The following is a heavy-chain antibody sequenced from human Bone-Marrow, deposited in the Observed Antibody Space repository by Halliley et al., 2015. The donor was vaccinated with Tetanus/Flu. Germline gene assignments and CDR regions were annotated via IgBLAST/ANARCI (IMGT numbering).Heavy chain of an antibody. CDR2: IKSKTRGETT. Sequence: SLRLSCAASGFTFIDAWMTWVRQAPGKGLEWVGRIKSKTRGETTDYAAPVKGRFIISRDDSKKTLYLQMNSLKTEDTAVYFCASVGSQLAPTGSRVFWGQGSLVTV. CDR3: ASVGSQLAPTGSRVF. D-gene: IGHD2-15*01. V-gene: IGHV3-15*01. J-gene: IGHJ1*01. CDR1: GFTFIDAW.